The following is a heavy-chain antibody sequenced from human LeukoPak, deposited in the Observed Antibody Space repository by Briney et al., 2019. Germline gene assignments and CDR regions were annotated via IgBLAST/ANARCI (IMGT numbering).Heavy chain of an antibody. J-gene: IGHJ4*02. CDR3: AKDLVDYGDYQH. D-gene: IGHD4-17*01. V-gene: IGHV3-23*01. Sequence: PGGSLRLSCAASGFTFSSYAMSWVRQAPGKGLERVSAISGSGGSTYYADSVKGRFTISRDNSKNTLYLQMNSLRAEDTAVYYCAKDLVDYGDYQHWGQGTLVTVSS. CDR2: ISGSGGST. CDR1: GFTFSSYA.